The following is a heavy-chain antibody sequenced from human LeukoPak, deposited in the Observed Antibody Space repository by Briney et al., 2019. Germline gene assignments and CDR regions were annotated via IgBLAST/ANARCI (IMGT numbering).Heavy chain of an antibody. V-gene: IGHV3-53*05. CDR2: TYSGGRT. D-gene: IGHD3-10*02. Sequence: GGSLRLSCAASGFTVSSNYMSWVRQAPGEGLEWVSVTYSGGRTYYADSVTGRFTISRDNSKNTLYLQMNSLRAEDTAVYYCAELGITMIGGVWGKGTTVTISS. J-gene: IGHJ6*04. CDR3: AELGITMIGGV. CDR1: GFTVSSNY.